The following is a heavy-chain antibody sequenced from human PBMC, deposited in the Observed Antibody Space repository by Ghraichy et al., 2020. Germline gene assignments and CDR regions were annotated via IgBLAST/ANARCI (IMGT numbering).Heavy chain of an antibody. V-gene: IGHV3-74*01. CDR3: VRDGHRWNFDL. J-gene: IGHJ4*02. D-gene: IGHD2-15*01. Sequence: GVLNTSCAASGFTFSGYWMHWVRQAPGKGLVWVSRIKTDGTSTDYADSVKGRFTISRDNAKNTLFLQMNSLRAEDAAVYYCVRDGHRWNFDLWGQGILVTVSS. CDR2: IKTDGTST. CDR1: GFTFSGYW.